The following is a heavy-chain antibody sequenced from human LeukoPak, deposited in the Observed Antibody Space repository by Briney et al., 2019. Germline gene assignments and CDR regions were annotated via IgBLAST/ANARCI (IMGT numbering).Heavy chain of an antibody. CDR1: GFTFSSYA. CDR2: ISASGGST. J-gene: IGHJ4*02. V-gene: IGHV3-23*01. Sequence: SGGSLTLSCAPSGFTFSSYAMSWIRQAPGKGLEWVSAISASGGSTNYADSVKGRFTISRDNSKNTLYLQMNSLRAEDTAVYYCAKVDSGYSYGSVDYWGQGTLVTVSS. CDR3: AKVDSGYSYGSVDY. D-gene: IGHD5-18*01.